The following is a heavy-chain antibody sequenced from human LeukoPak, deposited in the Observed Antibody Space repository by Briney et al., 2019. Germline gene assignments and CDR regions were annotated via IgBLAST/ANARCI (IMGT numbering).Heavy chain of an antibody. CDR3: ARGLRSEY. V-gene: IGHV1-8*01. Sequence: GASVKVSCKASGYTFSNYDINWVRQAPGQGLEWMGWMNPNSGRRVYAQKFQGRVTMTRNSSINTAYMELTSLRSDDTAVYYCARGLRSEYWGEGAL. CDR2: MNPNSGRR. J-gene: IGHJ4*02. CDR1: GYTFSNYD. D-gene: IGHD3-16*02.